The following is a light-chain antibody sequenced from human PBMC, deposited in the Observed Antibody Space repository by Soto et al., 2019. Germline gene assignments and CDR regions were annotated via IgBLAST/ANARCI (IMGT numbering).Light chain of an antibody. CDR2: STT. J-gene: IGLJ1*01. CDR1: TAPFTIGFY. V-gene: IGLV7-43*01. Sequence: QAVVTQEPSLTVSLEGTVTLTFASSTAPFTIGFYPHWVQQKPGQAPRTLIYSTTNKHSWTSARFSGSLLGGKAALTLSGIQPEDEADYYCLLYYGGSYVFGAGTKLTVL. CDR3: LLYYGGSYV.